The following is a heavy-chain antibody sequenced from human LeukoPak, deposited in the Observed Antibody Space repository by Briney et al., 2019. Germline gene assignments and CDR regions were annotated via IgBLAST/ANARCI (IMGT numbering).Heavy chain of an antibody. Sequence: SETLSLTCSVSDGSMKSYHWSWIRQPAGKGLEWIGRIYTSGNTDYNPSPMSRVTMSVDTSKNQFSLKLRSMTAADTAVYYCARDANPYLGDYFDYWGQGTLVTVSS. CDR3: ARDANPYLGDYFDY. D-gene: IGHD4/OR15-4a*01. CDR1: DGSMKSYH. CDR2: IYTSGNT. J-gene: IGHJ4*02. V-gene: IGHV4-4*07.